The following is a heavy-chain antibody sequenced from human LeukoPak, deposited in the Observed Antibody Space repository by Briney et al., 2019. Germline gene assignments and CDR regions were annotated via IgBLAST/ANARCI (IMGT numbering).Heavy chain of an antibody. J-gene: IGHJ4*02. CDR2: IFYSGST. Sequence: SETLSLTCTVSGVSINSYYWSWIRQPPGKGLEWIGYIFYSGSTNYNPSLKSRVTISVDTSKNQFSLKLSSVTAADTAIYYCARRITTSGWYRDDYWGQGTLVTVSS. V-gene: IGHV4-59*08. D-gene: IGHD6-19*01. CDR1: GVSINSYY. CDR3: ARRITTSGWYRDDY.